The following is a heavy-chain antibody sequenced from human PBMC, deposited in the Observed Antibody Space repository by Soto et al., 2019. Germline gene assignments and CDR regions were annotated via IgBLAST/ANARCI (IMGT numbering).Heavy chain of an antibody. J-gene: IGHJ4*02. CDR1: GFTFSMYW. Sequence: GSLRLSCAASGFTFSMYWMHWVRQVPGKGPAWVSRINHDGSKTEYADSVKGRFTISRDNTNNTLYLQMNSLRVEDTAMYYCVREPWGFSGTWYDYWGQGTLVTVSS. CDR2: INHDGSKT. V-gene: IGHV3-74*01. D-gene: IGHD6-13*01. CDR3: VREPWGFSGTWYDY.